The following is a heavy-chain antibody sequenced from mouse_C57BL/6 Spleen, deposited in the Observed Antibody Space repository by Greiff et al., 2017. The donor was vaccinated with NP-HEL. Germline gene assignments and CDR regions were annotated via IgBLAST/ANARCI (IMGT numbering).Heavy chain of an antibody. D-gene: IGHD2-4*01. V-gene: IGHV5-16*01. CDR1: GFTFSDYY. Sequence: EVKLVESEGGLVQPGSSMKLSCTASGFTFSDYYMAWVRQVPEKGLEWVANINYDGSSTYYLDSLKSRFIISRDNAKNILYLQMSSLKSEDTATYYCARGRIYYDYEGGAMDYWGQGTSVTVSS. J-gene: IGHJ4*01. CDR3: ARGRIYYDYEGGAMDY. CDR2: INYDGSST.